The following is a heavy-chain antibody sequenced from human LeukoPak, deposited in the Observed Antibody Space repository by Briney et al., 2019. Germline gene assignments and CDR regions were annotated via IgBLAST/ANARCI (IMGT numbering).Heavy chain of an antibody. D-gene: IGHD1-1*01. J-gene: IGHJ4*02. Sequence: GGSLRLSCAPSGFIFRSSWMHWVRPAPGKGLVWVSRITGDGSITTYADSVKGRFTISRDNAKNTLYLQMNSLRAEDTAVYYCARAPLHDEGYWGQGTLVTVSS. CDR2: ITGDGSIT. CDR1: GFIFRSSW. CDR3: ARAPLHDEGY. V-gene: IGHV3-74*01.